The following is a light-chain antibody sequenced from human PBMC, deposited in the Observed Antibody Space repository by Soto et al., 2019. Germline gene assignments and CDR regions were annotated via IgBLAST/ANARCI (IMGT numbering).Light chain of an antibody. V-gene: IGLV1-40*01. CDR3: QSYDRSLRSSV. CDR2: GYT. Sequence: QTVVTQPPSVSGAPGESVTISCIGNSSNIGADYDVVWYQQFPGTAPKLLFYGYTNRPSGVPDRFSGSRSGTSASLSIIGLRAEDEADYHCQSYDRSLRSSVFGGGTQLTVL. J-gene: IGLJ3*02. CDR1: SSNIGADYD.